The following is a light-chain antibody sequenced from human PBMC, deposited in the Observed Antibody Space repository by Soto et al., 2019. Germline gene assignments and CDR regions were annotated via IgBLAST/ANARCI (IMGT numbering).Light chain of an antibody. Sequence: QSVLTQPRSVSGSPGQSVTISCTGTSSDVGAYNYVSWYQQHPGKTPKLIISDVNLRPSGVPDRFSGSKSGNTASLTISGLQAEDDADYYCCSYTGTYSVFGGGTKLTVL. J-gene: IGLJ2*01. CDR1: SSDVGAYNY. CDR2: DVN. V-gene: IGLV2-11*01. CDR3: CSYTGTYSV.